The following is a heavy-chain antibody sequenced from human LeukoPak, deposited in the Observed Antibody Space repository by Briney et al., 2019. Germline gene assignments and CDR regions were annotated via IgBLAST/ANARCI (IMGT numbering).Heavy chain of an antibody. CDR2: IYYSGST. J-gene: IGHJ4*02. V-gene: IGHV4-39*01. D-gene: IGHD5-18*01. CDR1: GGSISSSSYY. Sequence: SETLSLTCTVSGGSISSSSYYWGWIRQPPGKGLEWIGSIYYSGSTYYNPSLKSRVTISVDTSKNQFSLKLSSVTAADTAVYYCARPDRGYSYGPVNKWGQGTLVTVSS. CDR3: ARPDRGYSYGPVNK.